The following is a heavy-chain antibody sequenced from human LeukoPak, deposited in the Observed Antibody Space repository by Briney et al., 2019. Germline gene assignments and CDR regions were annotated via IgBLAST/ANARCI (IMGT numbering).Heavy chain of an antibody. J-gene: IGHJ4*02. CDR1: GFTFSSYS. CDR3: AKGLGKATVTPLGY. D-gene: IGHD4-11*01. CDR2: ISSSSSYI. Sequence: PGGSLRLSCAASGFTFSSYSMNWVRQAPGKGLEWVSSISSSSSYIYYADSVKGRFTISRDNAKNSLYLQMDSLRAEDTAVYYCAKGLGKATVTPLGYWGQGTLVTVSS. V-gene: IGHV3-21*04.